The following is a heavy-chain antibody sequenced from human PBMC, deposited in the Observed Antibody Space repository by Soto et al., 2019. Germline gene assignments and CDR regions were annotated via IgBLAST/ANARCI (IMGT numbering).Heavy chain of an antibody. V-gene: IGHV3-9*01. CDR2: ISWNSGSI. D-gene: IGHD3-22*01. J-gene: IGHJ4*02. Sequence: SLRLSCAASGFTFDDYAMHWVRQAPGKGLEWVSGISWNSGSIGYADSVKGRFTISRDNAENSLYLQMNSLRAEDTALYYCAKDIGYYYDSSGYSGGYFDYWGQGTLVTVSS. CDR3: AKDIGYYYDSSGYSGGYFDY. CDR1: GFTFDDYA.